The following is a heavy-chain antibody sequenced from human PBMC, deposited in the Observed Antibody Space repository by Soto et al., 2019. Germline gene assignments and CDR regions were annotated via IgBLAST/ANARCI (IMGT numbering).Heavy chain of an antibody. Sequence: PSETLSLTSTVSGGSMSANYWTWIRQSPGKGLEWIGYIYYSGSTKYNPSLQSRVTISLDTSKNQFSLRLTSVTSADTAVYYCARGGSYGDSFDYWGQGAQVTVSS. CDR3: ARGGSYGDSFDY. CDR2: IYYSGST. D-gene: IGHD4-17*01. V-gene: IGHV4-59*01. J-gene: IGHJ4*02. CDR1: GGSMSANY.